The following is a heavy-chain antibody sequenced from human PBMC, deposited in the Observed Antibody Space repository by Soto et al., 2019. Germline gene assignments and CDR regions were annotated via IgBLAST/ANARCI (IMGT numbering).Heavy chain of an antibody. D-gene: IGHD3-22*01. J-gene: IGHJ4*02. CDR3: AKGLEVEGTSHFDY. CDR2: ISGSGGST. Sequence: PGGSLRLSCAASGFTFSSYCMSWVRQAPGKGLEWVSAISGSGGSTYYADSVKGRFTISRDNSKNTLFLQMNSLRADDTAVYCCAKGLEVEGTSHFDYWGQETLVTVSS. CDR1: GFTFSSYC. V-gene: IGHV3-23*01.